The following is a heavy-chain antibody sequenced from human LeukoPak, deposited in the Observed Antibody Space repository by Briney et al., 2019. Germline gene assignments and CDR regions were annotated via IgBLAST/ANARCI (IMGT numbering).Heavy chain of an antibody. V-gene: IGHV3-23*01. J-gene: IGHJ4*02. CDR2: ISGSGGST. D-gene: IGHD3-10*01. Sequence: GGSLRLSCAASGFTFSSYAMSWVRQAPGKGLEGVSAISGSGGSTYYADSVKGRFTISRDNSKNTLYLQMNSLRAEDTAVYYCAKVMVRGVISGFDYWGQGTLVTVSS. CDR1: GFTFSSYA. CDR3: AKVMVRGVISGFDY.